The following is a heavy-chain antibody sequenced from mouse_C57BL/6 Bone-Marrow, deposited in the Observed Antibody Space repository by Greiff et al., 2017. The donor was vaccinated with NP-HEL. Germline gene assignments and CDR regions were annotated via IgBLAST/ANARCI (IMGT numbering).Heavy chain of an antibody. CDR3: AKEDYYEGGTWFAY. CDR1: GYTFTSYW. D-gene: IGHD2-4*01. J-gene: IGHJ3*01. CDR2: IYPGSGST. Sequence: QVQLQQPGAELVKPGASVKMSCKASGYTFTSYWITWVKQRPGQGLEWIGDIYPGSGSTNYNEKFKSKATLTVDTSSSTAYMQLSSLTSEDSAVYYCAKEDYYEGGTWFAYWGQGTLVTVSA. V-gene: IGHV1-55*01.